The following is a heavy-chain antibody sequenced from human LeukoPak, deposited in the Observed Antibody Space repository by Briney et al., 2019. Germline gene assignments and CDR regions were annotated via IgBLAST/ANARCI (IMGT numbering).Heavy chain of an antibody. Sequence: GGSLRLSRAASGFTFSSYSMNWVRQAPGKGLEWVSYISGSSSTIYYADSVKGRFTISRDNSKNTLYLQMNSLRAEDTAVYYCATNGYNYLFARYYFDYWGQGTLVTVSS. CDR2: ISGSSSTI. D-gene: IGHD5-24*01. CDR3: ATNGYNYLFARYYFDY. J-gene: IGHJ4*02. V-gene: IGHV3-48*01. CDR1: GFTFSSYS.